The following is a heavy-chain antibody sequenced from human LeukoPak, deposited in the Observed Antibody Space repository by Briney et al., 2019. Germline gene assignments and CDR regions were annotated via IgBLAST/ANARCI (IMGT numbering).Heavy chain of an antibody. CDR2: INSAGRNT. CDR1: GFNLDDFA. D-gene: IGHD1-26*01. V-gene: IGHV3-23*01. Sequence: QTGGSLRLSCVVSGFNLDDFAMHWVRQAPGRGLEWVSNINSAGRNTDYADSVNGRFTISRDNSKNTLYLQMNSLRAEDTAIYYCAKDLAGGSSLDWYFDLWGRGTLVTVSS. J-gene: IGHJ2*01. CDR3: AKDLAGGSSLDWYFDL.